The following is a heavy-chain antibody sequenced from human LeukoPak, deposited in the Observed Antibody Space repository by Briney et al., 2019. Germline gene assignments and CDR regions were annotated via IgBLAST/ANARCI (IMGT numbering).Heavy chain of an antibody. CDR2: ISTYNYNT. V-gene: IGHV1-18*01. Sequence: ASVRVSCKTSGYTFTSYDITWVRQAPGQGLEWMGYISTYNYNTHHSQKFQGRVFMSTDSSSGTAYMDLQSLTSDDTAVYYCARHMREFWSRRQPGAAFDIWGQGTMVTVSS. CDR1: GYTFTSYD. CDR3: ARHMREFWSRRQPGAAFDI. D-gene: IGHD3-3*01. J-gene: IGHJ3*02.